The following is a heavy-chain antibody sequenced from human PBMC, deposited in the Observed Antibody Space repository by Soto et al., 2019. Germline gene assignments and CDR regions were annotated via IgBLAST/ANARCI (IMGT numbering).Heavy chain of an antibody. D-gene: IGHD2-2*01. CDR3: ARGGGSTKVDY. V-gene: IGHV4-31*03. CDR1: GGSITSSGYY. Sequence: QVQLQESGPGLVKPSQTLSLTCTVSGGSITSSGYYWSWIRQHPGEGLEWIGFTSNSGSTSYNPSLQSRVTISVDTSSNQCSLNLRSVTAAATAVYYCARGGGSTKVDYWGQGTLVTVSP. J-gene: IGHJ4*02. CDR2: TSNSGST.